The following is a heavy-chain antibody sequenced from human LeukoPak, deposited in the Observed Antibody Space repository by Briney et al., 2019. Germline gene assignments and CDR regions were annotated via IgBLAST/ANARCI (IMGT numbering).Heavy chain of an antibody. CDR2: ISAHNGNT. CDR1: GYTFTSYG. D-gene: IGHD1-26*01. J-gene: IGHJ3*02. Sequence: ASVKVSCKASGYTFTSYGISWVRQAPGQGLEWMGWISAHNGNTNYAQKLQGRVTMTTDTSTSTAYMELRSLRSDDTAVYYCAREKWELLSTDDAFDIWGQGTMVTVSS. CDR3: AREKWELLSTDDAFDI. V-gene: IGHV1-18*01.